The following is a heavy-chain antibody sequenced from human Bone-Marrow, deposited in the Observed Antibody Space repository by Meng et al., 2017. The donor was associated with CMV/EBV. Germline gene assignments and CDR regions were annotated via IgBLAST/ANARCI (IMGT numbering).Heavy chain of an antibody. D-gene: IGHD3-3*01. Sequence: QMQLVQSGAEVKKPGASVKVSCKASGYTFTKNAIHWVRQAPGQRLEWMGWISVYNGNTQYTQKFQDRVIMTTDTATSIAYMELRSLRSDDTAVYYCARDRFLERPGWFDPWGQGTLVTVSS. J-gene: IGHJ5*02. CDR2: ISVYNGNT. CDR3: ARDRFLERPGWFDP. V-gene: IGHV1-18*01. CDR1: GYTFTKNA.